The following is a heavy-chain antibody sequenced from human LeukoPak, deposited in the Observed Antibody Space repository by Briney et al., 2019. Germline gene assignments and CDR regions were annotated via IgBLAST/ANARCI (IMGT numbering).Heavy chain of an antibody. CDR2: NNHSWRT. V-gene: IGHV4-34*01. CDR3: ARVPRLYCSSTSCYYYYYYMDV. CDR1: GGAFRGFY. D-gene: IGHD2-2*01. J-gene: IGHJ6*03. Sequence: SETPFPTCAVYGGAFRGFYWGWIRQPPGEGVGWGWGNNHSWRTNYHPSLKSRVTISVDTSKNQFSLKLSSVTAADTAVYYCARVPRLYCSSTSCYYYYYYMDVWGKGTTVTVSS.